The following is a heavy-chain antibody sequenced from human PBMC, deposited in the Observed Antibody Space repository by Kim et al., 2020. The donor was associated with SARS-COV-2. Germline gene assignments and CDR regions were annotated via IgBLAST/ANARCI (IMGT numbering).Heavy chain of an antibody. Sequence: ASVKVSCKASGYTFTNYGINWVRQAPGQGLEWMGWISGYNGYTNYGQKLQGRVTMTKDTSTTTAYMELGSLRSDDTAVYYCARGSVVRGVVGLISPYYYYVMDVWGQGTTVTVSS. D-gene: IGHD3-10*01. J-gene: IGHJ6*02. V-gene: IGHV1-18*01. CDR2: ISGYNGYT. CDR1: GYTFTNYG. CDR3: ARGSVVRGVVGLISPYYYYVMDV.